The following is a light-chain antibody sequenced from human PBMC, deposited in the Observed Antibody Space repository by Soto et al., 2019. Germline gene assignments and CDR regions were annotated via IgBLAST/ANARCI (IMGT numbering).Light chain of an antibody. J-gene: IGKJ4*01. CDR3: QQYNNWPLT. Sequence: EIVMTQSPATLSVSPGERATLSCRASQSINNNLAWYQQKPGQGPRLLIYGASSRATGIPARFSGSGSGPGFTLTISSLQSEDFAIYYCQQYNNWPLTFGGGTKVEIK. CDR1: QSINNN. CDR2: GAS. V-gene: IGKV3-15*01.